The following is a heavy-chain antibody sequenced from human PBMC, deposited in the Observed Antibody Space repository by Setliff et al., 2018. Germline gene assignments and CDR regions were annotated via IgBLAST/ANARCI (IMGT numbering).Heavy chain of an antibody. CDR1: GYTFRNHA. Sequence: ASVKVSCKASGYTFRNHAFAWVRQAPGQGLEWVGWISVYNGGTNYAQKFQGRVTLTTDTSTSTAYMELRSLTSDDSAFYYCARAPSVELVTIRTNSWFTYWGQGTLVTVSS. V-gene: IGHV1-18*01. CDR3: ARAPSVELVTIRTNSWFTY. D-gene: IGHD5-18*01. J-gene: IGHJ4*02. CDR2: ISVYNGGT.